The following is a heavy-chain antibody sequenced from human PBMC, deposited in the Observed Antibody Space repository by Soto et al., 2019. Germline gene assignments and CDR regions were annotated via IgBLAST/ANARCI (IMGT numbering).Heavy chain of an antibody. D-gene: IGHD6-13*01. J-gene: IGHJ6*02. Sequence: GASVKVSCKASGYTFTSYAMHWVRQAPGQRLEWMGWINAGNGNTKYSQKFQGRVTITRDTSASTAYMELSSLRSEDTAVYYCARDLSSSWYFVPNYYYYGMDVWGQGTTVTVSS. CDR2: INAGNGNT. CDR1: GYTFTSYA. CDR3: ARDLSSSWYFVPNYYYYGMDV. V-gene: IGHV1-3*01.